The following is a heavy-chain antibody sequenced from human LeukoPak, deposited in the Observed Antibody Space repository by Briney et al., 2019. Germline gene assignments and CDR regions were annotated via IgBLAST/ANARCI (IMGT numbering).Heavy chain of an antibody. D-gene: IGHD2-8*01. J-gene: IGHJ5*02. CDR2: INHSGST. Sequence: PSETLSLTCAVYGGSFSGYYWSWIRQPPGKGLEWIGEINHSGSTNYNPSLKSRVTISVDTSKNQFSLKLSSVTAADTAVYYCAGGRRGGYCTNGVCYTGRNWFDPWGQGTLVTVSS. V-gene: IGHV4-34*01. CDR3: AGGRRGGYCTNGVCYTGRNWFDP. CDR1: GGSFSGYY.